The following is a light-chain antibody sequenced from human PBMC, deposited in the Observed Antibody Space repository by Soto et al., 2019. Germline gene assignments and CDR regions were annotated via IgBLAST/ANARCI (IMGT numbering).Light chain of an antibody. CDR3: QQRSNWPPIT. V-gene: IGKV3-11*01. CDR2: DAS. J-gene: IGKJ5*01. Sequence: EIVLTQSPATLSLSPGERATLSCRASQSVSSNLAWYQQKPGQAPRLLIYDASNRATGIPARFSGSGSRTDFTLTISSLEPEDFAVYYCQQRSNWPPITFGQGTRLEIK. CDR1: QSVSSN.